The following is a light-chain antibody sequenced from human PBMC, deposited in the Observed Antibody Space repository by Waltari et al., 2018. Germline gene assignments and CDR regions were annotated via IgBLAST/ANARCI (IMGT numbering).Light chain of an antibody. V-gene: IGKV1-39*01. CDR3: QRSYTSPWT. CDR1: QSISTY. Sequence: DIQMTQSPSSLSASVGDRVTITCRASQSISTYLNWYQQIPGKAPKLLIYATSNLQSGVPSRFSGSGSGTHFTLTISSLQPEDFSIYYCQRSYTSPWTFGQGTRVEIK. J-gene: IGKJ1*01. CDR2: ATS.